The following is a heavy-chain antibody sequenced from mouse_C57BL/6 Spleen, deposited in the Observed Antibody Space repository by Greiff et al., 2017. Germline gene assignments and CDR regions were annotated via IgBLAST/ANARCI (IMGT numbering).Heavy chain of an antibody. D-gene: IGHD2-3*01. Sequence: VQRVVSEGGLVQPGSSMKLSCTLSGFTFSDYYIAWVRQVPEKGLEWVANIMFDGSSTYYLDSLKSRFIISRDNAKNILYLQMSSLQSEDTATYYCARFYDWYFDVWGTGTTLTVSS. V-gene: IGHV5-16*01. CDR3: ARFYDWYFDV. J-gene: IGHJ1*03. CDR1: GFTFSDYY. CDR2: IMFDGSST.